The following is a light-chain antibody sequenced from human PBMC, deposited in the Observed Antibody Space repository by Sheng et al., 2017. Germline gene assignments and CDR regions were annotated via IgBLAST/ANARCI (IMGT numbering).Light chain of an antibody. V-gene: IGKV3-11*02. CDR3: QQYNDWPMYT. Sequence: EIVLTQSPATLSLSPGETATLSCRTSQNVDSYLVWYQQKSGQAPRLLIYDASNRATGIPARFSGSGSGRDFSLTISSLEPEDVAVYYCQQYNDWPMYTFGQGTKLEIK. J-gene: IGKJ2*01. CDR2: DAS. CDR1: QNVDSY.